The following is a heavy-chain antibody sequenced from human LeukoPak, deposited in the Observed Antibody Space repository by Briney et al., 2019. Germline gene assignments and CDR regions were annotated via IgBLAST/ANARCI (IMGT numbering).Heavy chain of an antibody. V-gene: IGHV3-30-3*01. D-gene: IGHD6-19*01. CDR2: ISYDGSNK. CDR1: GFTFSSYA. Sequence: GGSLRLSCAASGFTFSSYAMHWVRQAPGKGLEWVAVISYDGSNKYYADSVKGRFTISRDNSKNTLYLQMNSLRVEDTAVYYCARDRSSGGSTFDYWGQGTLVTVSS. CDR3: ARDRSSGGSTFDY. J-gene: IGHJ4*02.